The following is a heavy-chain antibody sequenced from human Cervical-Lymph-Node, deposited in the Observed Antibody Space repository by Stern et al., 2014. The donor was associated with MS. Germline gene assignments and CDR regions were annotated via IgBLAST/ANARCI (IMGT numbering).Heavy chain of an antibody. J-gene: IGHJ6*02. CDR2: VSAYNGNT. Sequence: QVQLVQSGAEVKKPGASVKVSCKASGYSFDIYGISWVRQAPGQGLEWMGWVSAYNGNTNHAHKFQGIITMSTDKSTSTAYMELRSLRSDDTAVYYCAREEGILVLPAMVGMDVWGQGTTVTVSS. CDR1: GYSFDIYG. D-gene: IGHD2-2*01. V-gene: IGHV1-18*01. CDR3: AREEGILVLPAMVGMDV.